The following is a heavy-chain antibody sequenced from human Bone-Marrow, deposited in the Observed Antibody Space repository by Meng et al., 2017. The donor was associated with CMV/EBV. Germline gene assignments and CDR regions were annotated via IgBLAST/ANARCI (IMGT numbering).Heavy chain of an antibody. V-gene: IGHV4-61*02. D-gene: IGHD5-12*01. Sequence: QVQLQESGPGPVKPSQTLSLTCTVSGGSISSGSYYWSWIRQPAGKGLEWIGRIYTSGSTNYNPSLKSRVTISVDTSKNQFSLKLSSVTAADTAVYYCARGLYADIVATPFDYWGQGTLVTVSS. CDR3: ARGLYADIVATPFDY. J-gene: IGHJ4*02. CDR2: IYTSGST. CDR1: GGSISSGSYY.